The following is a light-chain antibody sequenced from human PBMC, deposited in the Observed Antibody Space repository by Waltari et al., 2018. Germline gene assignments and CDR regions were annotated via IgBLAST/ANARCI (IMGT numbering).Light chain of an antibody. CDR2: GHN. CDR1: SSNIRARSD. J-gene: IGLJ3*02. CDR3: QSYDSSVSAWV. V-gene: IGLV1-40*01. Sequence: QSVLTQQPSESGAPGQSITISCTGSSSNIRARSDVHCYQHLPGTAPKLLIYGHNNRPSGVPDRFSGSKSGTSASLAITGLQAEDEADYYCQSYDSSVSAWVFGGGTKLTVV.